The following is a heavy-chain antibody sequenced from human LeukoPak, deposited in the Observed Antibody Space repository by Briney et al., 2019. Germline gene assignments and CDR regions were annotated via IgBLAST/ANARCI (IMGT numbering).Heavy chain of an antibody. CDR3: ARETSVDYGGNSPFDY. CDR1: GFTSDDYG. Sequence: TGGSLRLSCAASGFTSDDYGMSWVRQAPGKGLEWVSGINWNGGSTGYADSVKGRFTISRDNAKNSLYLQMNSLRAEDTALYYCARETSVDYGGNSPFDYWGQGTLVTVSS. V-gene: IGHV3-20*04. CDR2: INWNGGST. J-gene: IGHJ4*02. D-gene: IGHD4-23*01.